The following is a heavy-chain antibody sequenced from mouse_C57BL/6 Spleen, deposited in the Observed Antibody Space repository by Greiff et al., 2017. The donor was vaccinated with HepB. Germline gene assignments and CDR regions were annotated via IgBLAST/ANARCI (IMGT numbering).Heavy chain of an antibody. V-gene: IGHV1-18*01. Sequence: EVQLQQSGPELVKPGASVKIPCKASGYTFTDYNMDWVKQSHGKSLEWIGDINPNNGGTIYNQKFKGKATLTVDKSSSTAYMELRSLTSEATAVYYCASYYYSSSYAMDYWGQGTAVTVSS. CDR1: GYTFTDYN. CDR2: INPNNGGT. D-gene: IGHD1-1*01. J-gene: IGHJ4*01. CDR3: ASYYYSSSYAMDY.